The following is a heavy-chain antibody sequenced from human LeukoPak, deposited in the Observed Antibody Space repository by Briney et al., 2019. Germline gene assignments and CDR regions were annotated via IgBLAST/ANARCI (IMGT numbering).Heavy chain of an antibody. CDR1: GFTFSDHY. CDR3: AREVDTMIVVDFDY. Sequence: PGGSLRLSCAASGFTFSDHYMDWVRQAPGKGLEWVGRTRNKANSYTTEYAASVKGRFTISRDDSKNSLYLQMNSLKTEDTAVYYCAREVDTMIVVDFDYWGQGTLVTVSS. J-gene: IGHJ4*02. CDR2: TRNKANSYTT. V-gene: IGHV3-72*01. D-gene: IGHD3-22*01.